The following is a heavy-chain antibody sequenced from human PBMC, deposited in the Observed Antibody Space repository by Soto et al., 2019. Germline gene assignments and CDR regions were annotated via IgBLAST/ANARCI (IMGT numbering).Heavy chain of an antibody. Sequence: SETLSLTCTVSGGSISSYYWSWIRQPPGKGLEWIGYIYYSGSTNYNPSLKSRVTISVDTSKNQFSLKLSSVTAADTAVYYCARIFSIRTVEMATIQRGNDAFDIWGQGTMVTVSS. D-gene: IGHD5-12*01. J-gene: IGHJ3*02. CDR1: GGSISSYY. CDR3: ARIFSIRTVEMATIQRGNDAFDI. V-gene: IGHV4-59*01. CDR2: IYYSGST.